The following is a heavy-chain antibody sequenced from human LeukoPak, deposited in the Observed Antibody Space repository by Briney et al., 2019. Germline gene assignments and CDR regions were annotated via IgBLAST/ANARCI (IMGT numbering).Heavy chain of an antibody. CDR1: GYTFTCYG. Sequence: ASVKVSCKASGYTFTCYGIGWVRQAPGQGLEWMGWISGHNDNTNYAQKLQGRVTMTTDTSTSTAYMELRSLRSDDTAVYYCARDGYFDNWGQGTLVTVSS. V-gene: IGHV1-18*01. CDR2: ISGHNDNT. J-gene: IGHJ4*02. CDR3: ARDGYFDN.